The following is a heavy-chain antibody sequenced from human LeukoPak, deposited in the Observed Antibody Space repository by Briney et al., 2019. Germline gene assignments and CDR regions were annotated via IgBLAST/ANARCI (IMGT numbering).Heavy chain of an antibody. Sequence: GSSVKVSCKASGGTFSSYAISWVRQAPGQGLEWMGRIIPILGIANYAQKFQGRVTITADKSTSTAYMELSSLRSEDTAVYYCARLSTPNLYYFDYWGQGTLVTVSS. J-gene: IGHJ4*02. V-gene: IGHV1-69*04. D-gene: IGHD3-16*02. CDR1: GGTFSSYA. CDR3: ARLSTPNLYYFDY. CDR2: IIPILGIA.